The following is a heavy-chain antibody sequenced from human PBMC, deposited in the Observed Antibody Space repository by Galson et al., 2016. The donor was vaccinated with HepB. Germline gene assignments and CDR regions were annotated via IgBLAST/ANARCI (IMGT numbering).Heavy chain of an antibody. CDR2: IYPADSDI. D-gene: IGHD3-22*01. Sequence: QSGAEVKKPGESLKISCKGSGYTFTSYWIGWVRQTPGKGLECMGIIYPADSDIRYSPSFQGQVTISVDKSINTAYLQWSGLKASDTAMYYCASPYYDTSPWRLNGFDLWGQGTMVTVSS. J-gene: IGHJ3*01. V-gene: IGHV5-51*01. CDR3: ASPYYDTSPWRLNGFDL. CDR1: GYTFTSYW.